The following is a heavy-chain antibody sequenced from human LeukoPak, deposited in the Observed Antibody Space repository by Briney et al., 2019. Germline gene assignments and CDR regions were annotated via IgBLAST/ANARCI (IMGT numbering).Heavy chain of an antibody. V-gene: IGHV3-15*01. CDR2: IKSKTDGGTT. D-gene: IGHD3-10*01. CDR3: TTVGSAFGELSDGMDV. CDR1: GFTFSNAW. J-gene: IGHJ6*04. Sequence: PGGSLRLSCAASGFTFSNAWMSWVRQAPGKGLEWVGCIKSKTDGGTTDYAAPVKGRFTISRDDSKNTLYLQMNSLKTEDTAVYYCTTVGSAFGELSDGMDVWGKGTTVTVSS.